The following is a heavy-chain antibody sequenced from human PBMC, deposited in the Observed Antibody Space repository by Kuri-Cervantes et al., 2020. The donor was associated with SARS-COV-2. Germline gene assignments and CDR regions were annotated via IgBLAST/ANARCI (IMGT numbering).Heavy chain of an antibody. Sequence: GSLRLSCTVSGGSISSSSYYWGWIRQPPGKGLEWIGSIYYSGSTYYNPSLKSRVTISVDTSKNQFSLKLSSVTAADTAVYYCARVVPAQGGSGAFDIWGQGTMVTVSS. D-gene: IGHD2-2*01. CDR1: GGSISSSSYY. J-gene: IGHJ3*02. CDR3: ARVVPAQGGSGAFDI. CDR2: IYYSGST. V-gene: IGHV4-39*07.